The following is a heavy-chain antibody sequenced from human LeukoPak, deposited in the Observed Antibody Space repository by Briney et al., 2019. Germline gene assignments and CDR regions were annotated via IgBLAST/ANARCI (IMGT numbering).Heavy chain of an antibody. J-gene: IGHJ4*02. D-gene: IGHD1-26*01. Sequence: GGSLRLSCAASGFTFGNYWVSWVRQAPGKGLEWVATIRRDGVAKYYVDSVRGRFTISRDNAKNSLYLQMNSLRAEDTAVYYCARSPQWELPDYWGQGTLVTVSS. CDR2: IRRDGVAK. CDR3: ARSPQWELPDY. V-gene: IGHV3-7*01. CDR1: GFTFGNYW.